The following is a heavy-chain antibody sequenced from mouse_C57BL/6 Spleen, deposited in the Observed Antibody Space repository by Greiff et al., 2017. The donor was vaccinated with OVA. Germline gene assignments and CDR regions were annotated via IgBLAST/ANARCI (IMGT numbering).Heavy chain of an antibody. CDR1: GFTFSDYG. Sequence: EVMLVESGGGLVQPGGSLKLSCAASGFTFSDYGMAWVRQAPRKGPEWVAFISNLAYSIYYADTVTGRFTISRENAKNTLYLEMSSLRSEDTAMYYCARDRDEGFAYWGQGTLVTVSA. J-gene: IGHJ3*01. V-gene: IGHV5-15*04. CDR2: ISNLAYSI. D-gene: IGHD2-14*01. CDR3: ARDRDEGFAY.